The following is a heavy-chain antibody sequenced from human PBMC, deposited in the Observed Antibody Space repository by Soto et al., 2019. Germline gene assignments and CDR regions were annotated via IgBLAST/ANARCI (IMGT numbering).Heavy chain of an antibody. CDR2: INHSGST. Sequence: PSETLSLTCAVYGGSFSGYYWSWIRQPPGKGLEWIGEINHSGSTNYNPSLKSRVTISVDTSKNQFSLKLSSVTAADTAVYYCARYNFGPHRSNYFDYWGQGTLVTVSS. V-gene: IGHV4-34*01. J-gene: IGHJ4*02. CDR1: GGSFSGYY. D-gene: IGHD2-2*01. CDR3: ARYNFGPHRSNYFDY.